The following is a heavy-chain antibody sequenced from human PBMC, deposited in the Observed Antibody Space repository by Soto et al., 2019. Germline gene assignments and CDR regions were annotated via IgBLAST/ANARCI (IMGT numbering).Heavy chain of an antibody. Sequence: QVQLVESGGGVVQPGRSLRLSCAASGFTFSSYGMHWVRQAPGKGLEWVAVISYDGSNKYYADSVKGRFTISRDNSKNTLYLQMKSLRAEDTAVYYCAKDGTIAAASLDWFDPWGQGTLVTVSS. J-gene: IGHJ5*02. V-gene: IGHV3-30*18. CDR2: ISYDGSNK. CDR1: GFTFSSYG. CDR3: AKDGTIAAASLDWFDP. D-gene: IGHD6-13*01.